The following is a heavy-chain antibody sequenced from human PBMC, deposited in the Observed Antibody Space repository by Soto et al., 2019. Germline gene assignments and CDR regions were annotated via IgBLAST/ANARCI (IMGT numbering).Heavy chain of an antibody. CDR1: GYTFTGYY. D-gene: IGHD3-22*01. CDR3: ARGGTHYTSFKYDSSGYYFYWGAFDI. CDR2: INPNSGGT. Sequence: GASVKVSCKASGYTFTGYYMHWVRQAPGQGLEWMGWINPNSGGTNYAQKFQGRVTMTRDTSISTAYMELSRLRSDDTAVYYCARGGTHYTSFKYDSSGYYFYWGAFDIWGQGTMVTVSS. V-gene: IGHV1-2*02. J-gene: IGHJ3*02.